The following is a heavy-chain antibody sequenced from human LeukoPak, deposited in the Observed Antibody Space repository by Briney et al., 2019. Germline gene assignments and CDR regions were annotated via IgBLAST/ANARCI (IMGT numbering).Heavy chain of an antibody. D-gene: IGHD3-22*01. Sequence: GGSLRLSCAASGFIVSSNYMTWVRQAPGKGLVWVSVIYKDGRTFYADSVKGRFTISRDNSKNTLYLQMNSLRAEDTAVYYCAKSLTYYHENSDSIWGQGTLVTVSS. J-gene: IGHJ4*02. CDR1: GFIVSSNY. CDR3: AKSLTYYHENSDSI. V-gene: IGHV3-53*01. CDR2: IYKDGRT.